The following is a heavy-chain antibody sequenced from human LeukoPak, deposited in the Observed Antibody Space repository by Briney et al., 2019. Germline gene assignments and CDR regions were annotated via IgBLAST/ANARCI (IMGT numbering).Heavy chain of an antibody. J-gene: IGHJ4*02. CDR3: ARLGFIAAAEDY. CDR1: GVSISSSSYY. Sequence: PSETLSLTCTVSGVSISSSSYYWGWLRQPPGKGLEWIGSIYYRGSTYYNPSLKSRVTISVDTSKNQFSLKLSSVTAADTAVYYCARLGFIAAAEDYWGQGTLVTVSS. V-gene: IGHV4-39*01. D-gene: IGHD6-13*01. CDR2: IYYRGST.